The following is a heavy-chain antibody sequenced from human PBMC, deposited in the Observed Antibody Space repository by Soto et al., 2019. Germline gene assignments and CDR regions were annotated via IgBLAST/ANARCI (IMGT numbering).Heavy chain of an antibody. V-gene: IGHV4-59*01. J-gene: IGHJ4*02. Sequence: SETLSLTCTVSGGSISNYYWSWIRQPPGKGLEWIGYISYSGSTSFNPSLKSRVTISVDTSKNQFSLKLSSVTAADTAVYYCARGASRWLPYYFDYWGQGTLVTVSS. CDR2: ISYSGST. CDR1: GGSISNYY. D-gene: IGHD5-12*01. CDR3: ARGASRWLPYYFDY.